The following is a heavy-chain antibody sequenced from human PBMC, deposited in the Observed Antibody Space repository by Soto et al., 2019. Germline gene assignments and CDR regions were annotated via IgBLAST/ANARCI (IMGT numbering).Heavy chain of an antibody. J-gene: IGHJ4*02. D-gene: IGHD3-10*01. Sequence: GASVKVSCKVSGYTLTELSMHWVRQAPGKRLEWMGGFDPEDGETIYAQKFQGRVTMTGDTSASTAYMELSSLRSEDTAVYYCARDLAPYGSGSYPIHWGQGTLVTVSS. V-gene: IGHV1-24*01. CDR2: FDPEDGET. CDR1: GYTLTELS. CDR3: ARDLAPYGSGSYPIH.